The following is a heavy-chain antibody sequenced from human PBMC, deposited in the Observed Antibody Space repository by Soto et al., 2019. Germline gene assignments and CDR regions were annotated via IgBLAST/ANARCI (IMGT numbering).Heavy chain of an antibody. J-gene: IGHJ4*02. Sequence: PGGSLRLSCAASGFTFSDYAMTWVRTATGKGLEWVSAIRGSGDSTYYADSVKGRFTIFRDNSKSMLYLQMKSLRAEDSAVYYCAKVGHSSSWFCDSWGQGTLVTVSS. CDR2: IRGSGDST. D-gene: IGHD6-13*01. CDR1: GFTFSDYA. CDR3: AKVGHSSSWFCDS. V-gene: IGHV3-23*01.